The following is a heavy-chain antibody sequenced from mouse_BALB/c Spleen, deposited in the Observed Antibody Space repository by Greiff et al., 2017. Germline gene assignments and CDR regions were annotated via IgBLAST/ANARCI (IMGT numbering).Heavy chain of an antibody. V-gene: IGHV5-12-2*01. Sequence: DVHLVESGGGLVQPGGSLKLSCAASGFTFSSYTMSWVRQTPEKRLEWVAYISNGGGSTYYPDTVKGRFTISRDNAKNTLYLQMSSLKSEDTAMYYCARNYYGNYYYAMDYWGQGTSGTVSS. CDR3: ARNYYGNYYYAMDY. CDR1: GFTFSSYT. CDR2: ISNGGGST. J-gene: IGHJ4*01. D-gene: IGHD2-1*01.